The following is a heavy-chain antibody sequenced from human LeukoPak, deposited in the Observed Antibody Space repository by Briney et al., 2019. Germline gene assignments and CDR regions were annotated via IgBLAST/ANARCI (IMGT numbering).Heavy chain of an antibody. CDR1: GYSFTSYW. V-gene: IGHV5-51*01. Sequence: GESLKISCKASGYSFTSYWIGWVRQMPGEGLEWMGIIYPGDSDTRYSPSFQGQVTISADRSISTAYLQWSSLKASDTAMYYCARGAASFSDAFDIWGQGTMVTVSS. CDR2: IYPGDSDT. J-gene: IGHJ3*02. CDR3: ARGAASFSDAFDI. D-gene: IGHD6-13*01.